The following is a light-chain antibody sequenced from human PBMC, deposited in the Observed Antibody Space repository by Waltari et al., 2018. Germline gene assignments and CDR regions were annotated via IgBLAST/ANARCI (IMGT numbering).Light chain of an antibody. J-gene: IGKJ1*01. CDR2: AAS. V-gene: IGKV1-39*01. Sequence: DIQMTQSPSSLSASVGDRVVITCRASQSFSSYLNWYQQKPGKAPKLLMYAASSLQSGVPARFSGSGSGTDFTLTISSLQSEDFATYYCQQSYSTPWTFGQGTKVAIK. CDR3: QQSYSTPWT. CDR1: QSFSSY.